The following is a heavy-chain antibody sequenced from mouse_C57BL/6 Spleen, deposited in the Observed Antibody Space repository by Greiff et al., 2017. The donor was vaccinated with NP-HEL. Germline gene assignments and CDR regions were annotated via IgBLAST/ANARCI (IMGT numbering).Heavy chain of an antibody. CDR3: AREGYYGSSSAFGV. CDR2: ISYDGSN. Sequence: EVQRVESGPGLVKPSQSLSLTCSVTGYSISSGYYWNWIRQFPGNKLEWMGYISYDGSNNYNPSLKNRISITRDTSKNQFFLKLNSVTTEDTATYYCAREGYYGSSSAFGVWGTGTTVTVSS. D-gene: IGHD1-1*01. V-gene: IGHV3-6*01. J-gene: IGHJ1*03. CDR1: GYSISSGYY.